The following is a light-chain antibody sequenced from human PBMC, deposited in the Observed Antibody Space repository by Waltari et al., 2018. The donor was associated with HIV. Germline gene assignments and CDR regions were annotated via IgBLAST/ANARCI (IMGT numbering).Light chain of an antibody. CDR2: DND. V-gene: IGLV1-51*01. J-gene: IGLJ3*02. CDR1: SSNIGNNY. CDR3: GTWDSSLSAWV. Sequence: QSVLTQPPSVSAAPGQKVTISCSGSSSNIGNNYVSCYQHLPGTAPKLLISDNDKRPSGIPDRFSGSKSGTSATLGITGLQTGDEADYYCGTWDSSLSAWVFGGGTKLTVL.